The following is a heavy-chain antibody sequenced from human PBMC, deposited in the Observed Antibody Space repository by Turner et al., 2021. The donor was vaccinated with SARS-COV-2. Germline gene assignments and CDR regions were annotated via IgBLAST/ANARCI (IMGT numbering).Heavy chain of an antibody. Sequence: LQAHGKGLEWMGGFDPEDGETIYAQKFKGRVTMTEDTATDTAYMELSSQRAEDTGVYDCANGSDGYNWGAFHTWGQGTMVTVSS. CDR2: FDPEDGET. D-gene: IGHD2-21*01. J-gene: IGHJ3*02. V-gene: IGHV1-24*01. CDR3: ANGSDGYNWGAFHT.